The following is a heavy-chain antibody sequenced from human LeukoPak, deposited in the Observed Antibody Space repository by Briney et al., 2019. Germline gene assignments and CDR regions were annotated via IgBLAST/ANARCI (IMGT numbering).Heavy chain of an antibody. CDR2: ISSSGSTT. V-gene: IGHV3-11*01. J-gene: IGHJ4*02. CDR3: AKVCYGSGSYYPFDY. CDR1: GLTFSDYY. Sequence: GGSLRLSCAASGLTFSDYYMSWIRQAPGKGLEWVSYISSSGSTTHYADSVKGRFTISRDNSKNTLYLQMNSLRAEDTAVYYCAKVCYGSGSYYPFDYWGQGTLVTVSS. D-gene: IGHD3-10*01.